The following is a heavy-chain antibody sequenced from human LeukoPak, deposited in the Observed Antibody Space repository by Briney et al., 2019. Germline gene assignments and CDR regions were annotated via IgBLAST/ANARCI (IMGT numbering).Heavy chain of an antibody. CDR1: GFTFSIYA. V-gene: IGHV3-64*01. CDR2: ISDQRGST. J-gene: IGHJ4*02. D-gene: IGHD6-19*01. Sequence: GSLRLSCAASGFTFSIYAMHWVRQAPGKGLEYVAAISDQRGSTYYANSVKGRFTISKDNSKNTLYLQMGSLRPDDTAVYYCARVDSTGWDDALDYWGQGTLVTVSS. CDR3: ARVDSTGWDDALDY.